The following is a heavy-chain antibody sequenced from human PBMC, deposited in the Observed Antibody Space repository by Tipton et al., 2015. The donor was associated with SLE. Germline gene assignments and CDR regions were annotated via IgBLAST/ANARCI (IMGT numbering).Heavy chain of an antibody. CDR1: GGSISSYY. J-gene: IGHJ4*02. CDR3: ARELDSPSAL. V-gene: IGHV4-38-2*02. Sequence: TLSLTCTVSGGSISSYYWGWIRQPPGKGLEWIGSIYHSGSTYYNPSLKSRVTISVDTSKNQFSLKLSSVTAADTAVYYCARELDSPSALWGQGTLVTVSS. D-gene: IGHD3-22*01. CDR2: IYHSGST.